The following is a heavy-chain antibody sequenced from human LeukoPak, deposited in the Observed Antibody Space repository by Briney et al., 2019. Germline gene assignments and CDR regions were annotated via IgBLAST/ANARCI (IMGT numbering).Heavy chain of an antibody. V-gene: IGHV1-24*01. Sequence: AASVKVSCKVSGYTLTELSMHWVRQAPGKGLEWMGGFDPEDGETIYAQNFQGRVTMTRDTSISTAYMELSRLRSDDTAVYYCARDPFWVTISNPRSYAEYFQHWGQGTLVTVSS. CDR3: ARDPFWVTISNPRSYAEYFQH. J-gene: IGHJ1*01. CDR2: FDPEDGET. D-gene: IGHD3-9*01. CDR1: GYTLTELS.